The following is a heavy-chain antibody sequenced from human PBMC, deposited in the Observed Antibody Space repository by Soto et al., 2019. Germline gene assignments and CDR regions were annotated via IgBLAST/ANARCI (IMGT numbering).Heavy chain of an antibody. J-gene: IGHJ6*02. CDR1: GFTFSSYS. D-gene: IGHD6-13*01. Sequence: EVQLVESGGGLVQPGGSLRLSCAASGFTFSSYSMNWVRQAPGKGLEWVSYISSSSSTLYYADSVKGRFTISRDSAKNSLNLQMNSLRDEDTAVYYCARDRIAAAGYDYGMDVWGQGTTVTVSS. CDR2: ISSSSSTL. CDR3: ARDRIAAAGYDYGMDV. V-gene: IGHV3-48*02.